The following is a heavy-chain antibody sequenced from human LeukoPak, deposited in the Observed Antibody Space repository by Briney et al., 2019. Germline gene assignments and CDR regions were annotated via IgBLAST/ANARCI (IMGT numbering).Heavy chain of an antibody. CDR1: GYTFTSYD. V-gene: IGHV1-18*01. D-gene: IGHD1-14*01. J-gene: IGHJ4*02. CDR3: ARRPWATGGDY. Sequence: ASVKVSCKASGYTFTSYDINWVRQATGQGLEWMGWISAYNGNTNYAQKLQGRVTMTTDTSTSTAYMELRSLRSDDTAVYYCARRPWATGGDYWGQGTLVTVSS. CDR2: ISAYNGNT.